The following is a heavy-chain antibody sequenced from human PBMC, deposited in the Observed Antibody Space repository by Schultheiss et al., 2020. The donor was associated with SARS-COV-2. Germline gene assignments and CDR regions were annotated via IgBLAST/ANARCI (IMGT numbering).Heavy chain of an antibody. D-gene: IGHD3-22*01. V-gene: IGHV1-2*02. J-gene: IGHJ5*02. Sequence: ASVKVSCKASGGAFSSYAISWVRQAPGQGLEWMGWMNPNSGGTNYAQKFQGRVTITRDTSASTAYMERSSLRSEDTAVYYCARRKYYYDSSGYRHGSWFDPWGEGTLVTVSS. CDR3: ARRKYYYDSSGYRHGSWFDP. CDR1: GGAFSSYA. CDR2: MNPNSGGT.